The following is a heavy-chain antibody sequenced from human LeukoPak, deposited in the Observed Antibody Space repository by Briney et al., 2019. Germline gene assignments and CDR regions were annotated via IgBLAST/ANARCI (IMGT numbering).Heavy chain of an antibody. Sequence: GGSLRLSCAASGFTVSSNYMNWVRQAPGKGLEWVSLISSGGTTYYTDSVKGRFTISRDNSKSTPYLQMNSLRAEDTAVYYCARDPSPVYYASGSSKYYYYGMDVWGPGTTVTVSS. CDR2: ISSGGTT. J-gene: IGHJ6*02. CDR1: GFTVSSNY. V-gene: IGHV3-66*01. CDR3: ARDPSPVYYASGSSKYYYYGMDV. D-gene: IGHD3-10*01.